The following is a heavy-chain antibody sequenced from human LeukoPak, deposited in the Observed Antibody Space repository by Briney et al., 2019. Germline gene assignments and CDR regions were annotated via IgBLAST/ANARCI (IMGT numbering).Heavy chain of an antibody. Sequence: ASVKVSCKASGYTFTDYSLHWVRQAPGQGLEWMGWINAKSGGTKYAQKFQGRVTMTEDTSTDTAYMELSSLRSEDTAVYYCATDVRGAYYFDYWGQGTLVTVSS. CDR1: GYTFTDYS. D-gene: IGHD1-26*01. V-gene: IGHV1-2*02. CDR2: INAKSGGT. CDR3: ATDVRGAYYFDY. J-gene: IGHJ4*02.